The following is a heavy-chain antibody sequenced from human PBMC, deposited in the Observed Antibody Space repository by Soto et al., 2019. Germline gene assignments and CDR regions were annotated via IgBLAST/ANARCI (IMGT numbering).Heavy chain of an antibody. CDR1: GGTFSSYA. Sequence: QVQLVQSGAEVKKPGSSVNVSCKASGGTFSSYAISWVRQAPGQGLEWMGGIIPIFGTANYAQKFQGRVTITADESTSTDYMELSSLRSEDTAVYYCARGGIVGAFPAFDIWGRGTMVTVSS. CDR3: ARGGIVGAFPAFDI. J-gene: IGHJ3*02. D-gene: IGHD1-26*01. CDR2: IIPIFGTA. V-gene: IGHV1-69*01.